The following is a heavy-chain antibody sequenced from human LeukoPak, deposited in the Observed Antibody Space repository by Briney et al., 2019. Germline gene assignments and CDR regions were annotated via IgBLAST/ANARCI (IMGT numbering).Heavy chain of an antibody. V-gene: IGHV4-4*02. J-gene: IGHJ4*02. CDR2: IYHTGST. CDR3: ARVHNDILTDDSLGDKFDY. CDR1: GGSISISNW. D-gene: IGHD3-9*01. Sequence: PSETLFLTCTVSGGSISISNWYSWVRQPPGKGLEWIGEIYHTGSTNYNPSLKSRVTISVDKSKNQVSLKLSSVTAADTAVYYCARVHNDILTDDSLGDKFDYWGQGTLVTVSS.